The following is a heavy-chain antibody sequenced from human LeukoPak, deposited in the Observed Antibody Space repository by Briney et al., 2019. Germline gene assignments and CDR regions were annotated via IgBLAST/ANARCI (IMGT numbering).Heavy chain of an antibody. J-gene: IGHJ4*02. CDR2: ISYDGSNK. D-gene: IGHD6-19*01. CDR1: GFTFSSYA. Sequence: PGGSLRLSCVASGFTFSSYAMHWVRRAPGKGLEWVAVISYDGSNKYYADSVKGRFTISRDNSKNTLYLQMNSLRAEDTAVYYCEQWPDYWGQGTLVTVSS. CDR3: EQWPDY. V-gene: IGHV3-30*07.